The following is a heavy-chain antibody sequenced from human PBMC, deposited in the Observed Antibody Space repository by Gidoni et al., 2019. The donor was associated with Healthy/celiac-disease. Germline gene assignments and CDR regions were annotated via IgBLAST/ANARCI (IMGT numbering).Heavy chain of an antibody. CDR1: GGSISRYY. CDR3: ARSPVWFGAANFDY. V-gene: IGHV4-59*01. D-gene: IGHD3-10*01. Sequence: QVQLQESGPGLGKPSETLSLTCTVSGGSISRYYWSWIRQPPGKGLECIGYIYYSGSTNYNPSLKSRVTISVDTSKNQFSLKLSSVTAAYSAVYYCARSPVWFGAANFDYWGQGTLVTVSS. CDR2: IYYSGST. J-gene: IGHJ4*02.